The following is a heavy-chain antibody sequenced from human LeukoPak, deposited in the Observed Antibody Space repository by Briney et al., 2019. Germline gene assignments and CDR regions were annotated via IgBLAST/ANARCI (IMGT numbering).Heavy chain of an antibody. CDR3: ARDGSGWYPDAFDI. D-gene: IGHD6-19*01. CDR2: IYYSGST. J-gene: IGHJ3*02. V-gene: IGHV4-61*01. CDR1: GYSISSGYY. Sequence: SETLSLTCTVSGYSISSGYYWSWIRQPPGKGLEWIGYIYYSGSTNYNPSLKSRVTISVDTSKNQFSLKLSSVTAADTAVYYCARDGSGWYPDAFDIWGQGTMVTVSS.